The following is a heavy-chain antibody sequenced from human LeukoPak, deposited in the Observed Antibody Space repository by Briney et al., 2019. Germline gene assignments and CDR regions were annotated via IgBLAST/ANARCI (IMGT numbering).Heavy chain of an antibody. CDR2: IYYSAST. J-gene: IGHJ4*02. CDR1: GDSISNYY. V-gene: IGHV4-59*01. Sequence: PSETLSLTCTVPGDSISNYYWSWIRQPPGKGLEWIGYIYYSASTNYNPSLKNRVTISVDTSKNQFSLKLSSVTAAGTAVYYCARGYHDFSGYWLSYFDYWGQGSLVTVSS. D-gene: IGHD3-22*01. CDR3: ARGYHDFSGYWLSYFDY.